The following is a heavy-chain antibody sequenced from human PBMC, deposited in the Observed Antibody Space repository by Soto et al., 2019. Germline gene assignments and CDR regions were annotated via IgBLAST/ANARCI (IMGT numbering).Heavy chain of an antibody. Sequence: QVQLQQSGPGLVKPSQTLSLTCAISGDSVSSNSAAWNWIRQSPSRGLEWLGRTYYRSKWYNDYSVSVNSRIPISPDTSKNQFSRPLNSLTPEDTAVYYCARTPYCSGLSSEWGQGTLVIVSS. CDR2: TYYRSKWYN. J-gene: IGHJ4*02. V-gene: IGHV6-1*01. CDR1: GDSVSSNSAA. CDR3: ARTPYCSGLSSE. D-gene: IGHD6-19*01.